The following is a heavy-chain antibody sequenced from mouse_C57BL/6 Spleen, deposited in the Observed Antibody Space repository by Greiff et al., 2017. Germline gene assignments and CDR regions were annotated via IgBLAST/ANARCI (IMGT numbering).Heavy chain of an antibody. V-gene: IGHV5-17*01. CDR2: ISSGSSTI. CDR3: ARSQSLDY. Sequence: DVHLVESGGGLVKPGGSLKLSCAASGFTFSDYGMHWVRQAPEKGLEWVAYISSGSSTIYYADTVKGRFTISRDNAKNTLFPQMTSLRSEDTAMYYCARSQSLDYWGQGTTLTVSS. CDR1: GFTFSDYG. J-gene: IGHJ2*01.